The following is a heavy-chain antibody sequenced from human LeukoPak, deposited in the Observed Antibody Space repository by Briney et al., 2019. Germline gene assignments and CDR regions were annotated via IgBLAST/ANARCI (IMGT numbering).Heavy chain of an antibody. CDR2: INHSGST. J-gene: IGHJ6*02. V-gene: IGHV4-34*01. Sequence: SETLSLTCAVYGGSFSGYYWSWIRQPPGKGLEWIGEINHSGSTNYNPSLKSRVTISVDTPKNQFSLKLSSVTAADTAVYYCARGQAILGYCSGGSCYDYYYGMDVWGQGTTVTVSS. D-gene: IGHD2-15*01. CDR1: GGSFSGYY. CDR3: ARGQAILGYCSGGSCYDYYYGMDV.